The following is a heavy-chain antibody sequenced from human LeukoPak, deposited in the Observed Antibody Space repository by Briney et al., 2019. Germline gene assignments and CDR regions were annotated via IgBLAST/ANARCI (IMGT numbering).Heavy chain of an antibody. V-gene: IGHV3-21*01. Sequence: GGSLRLSCAASGFTSSSYSMNWVRQAPGKGLEWVSSISSSSSYIYYADSVKGRFTISRDNAKNSLYLQMNSLRAEDTAVYYCARANDFWSGYFDYWGQGTLVTVSS. D-gene: IGHD3-3*01. CDR2: ISSSSSYI. J-gene: IGHJ4*02. CDR1: GFTSSSYS. CDR3: ARANDFWSGYFDY.